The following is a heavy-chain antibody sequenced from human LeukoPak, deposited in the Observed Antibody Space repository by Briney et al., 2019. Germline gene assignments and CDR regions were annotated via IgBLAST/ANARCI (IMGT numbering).Heavy chain of an antibody. V-gene: IGHV3-23*01. CDR1: GFNFSSYA. Sequence: PGGSLRLSCAASGFNFSSYAMSWVRQAPGKGLEWVSTVSGGGGTTYYADSVKGRSTISRDNSRNTLFLQMNSLRAEDTAIYYCAKDMGYCSSATCYGLAYWGQGTLVTVSS. CDR2: VSGGGGTT. D-gene: IGHD2-2*01. CDR3: AKDMGYCSSATCYGLAY. J-gene: IGHJ4*02.